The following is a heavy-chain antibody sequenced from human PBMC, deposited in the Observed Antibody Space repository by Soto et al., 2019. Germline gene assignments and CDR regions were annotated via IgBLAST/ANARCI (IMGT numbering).Heavy chain of an antibody. D-gene: IGHD3-22*01. CDR1: GFSLSTSGVG. J-gene: IGHJ4*02. V-gene: IGHV2-5*01. CDR2: IYWNDDK. CDR3: ARTNREDYYDSSGAFDY. Sequence: QITLKESGPTLVKPTQTLTLTCTFSGFSLSTSGVGVGWIRQPPGKALLWLALIYWNDDKRYSPSLKSRLTITKDTSKNQVVLTMTNMDPVDTATYYCARTNREDYYDSSGAFDYWGQGTLVTVSS.